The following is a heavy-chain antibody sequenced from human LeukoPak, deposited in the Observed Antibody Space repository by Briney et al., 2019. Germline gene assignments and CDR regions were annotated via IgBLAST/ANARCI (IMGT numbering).Heavy chain of an antibody. CDR2: IYYSGST. V-gene: IGHV4-39*01. Sequence: PSETLPLTCTVSGGSISSSSYYWGWIRQPPGKGLEWIGSIYYSGSTYYNPSLKSRVTISVDTSKNQFSLKLSSVTAADTAVYYCANSGDSSGWSVGWFDPWGQGTLVTVSS. J-gene: IGHJ5*02. D-gene: IGHD6-19*01. CDR3: ANSGDSSGWSVGWFDP. CDR1: GGSISSSSYY.